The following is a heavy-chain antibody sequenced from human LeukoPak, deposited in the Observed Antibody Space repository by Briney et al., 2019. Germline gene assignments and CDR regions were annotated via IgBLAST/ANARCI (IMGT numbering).Heavy chain of an antibody. Sequence: KSSETLSLTCAVDGGSFSGYYWSWIRQPPGKGLEWLGEINHSGNINYNLSLKSRIAISVDTSKNHFSLKLSSVTAADTAVYYCARLARLGTHVYDSYYYMDVWGTGTTVTISS. CDR2: INHSGNI. CDR3: ARLARLGTHVYDSYYYMDV. V-gene: IGHV4-34*01. D-gene: IGHD4-23*01. J-gene: IGHJ6*03. CDR1: GGSFSGYY.